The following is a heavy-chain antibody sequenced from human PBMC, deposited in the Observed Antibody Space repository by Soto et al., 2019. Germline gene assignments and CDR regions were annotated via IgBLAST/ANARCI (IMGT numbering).Heavy chain of an antibody. Sequence: QVQLVQSGAEVKKPGASVKVSCKASGYTFTSYGISWVRQAPGRALEWMGWIRVYNGNTKYAQKLQGRVTMTTDTSTGTGYMELRSLKPADKAVHYCARGSPPDDYWRQATPVTVSS. V-gene: IGHV1-18*01. CDR2: IRVYNGNT. CDR3: ARGSPPDDY. J-gene: IGHJ4*02. CDR1: GYTFTSYG.